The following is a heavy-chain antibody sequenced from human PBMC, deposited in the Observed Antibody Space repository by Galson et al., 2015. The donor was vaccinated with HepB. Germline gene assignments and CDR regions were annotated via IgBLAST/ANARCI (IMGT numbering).Heavy chain of an antibody. V-gene: IGHV3-48*02. Sequence: SLRLSCAASGFTFSGYAMSWVRQTPGKGLEYIAYISRGSSNIYYAASVKGRFTISRDNVEGSLTLQMTGLRDEDTAVYYCAADAGFDSPWYYFDRWGQGALVTVSS. J-gene: IGHJ4*02. CDR1: GFTFSGYA. CDR3: AADAGFDSPWYYFDR. D-gene: IGHD2-15*01. CDR2: ISRGSSNI.